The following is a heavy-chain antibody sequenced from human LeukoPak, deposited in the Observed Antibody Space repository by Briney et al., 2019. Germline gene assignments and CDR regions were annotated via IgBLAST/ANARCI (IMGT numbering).Heavy chain of an antibody. CDR2: ISAYNGNT. J-gene: IGHJ3*02. CDR3: ASSYYDSSGYYYPGAFDI. V-gene: IGHV1-18*01. CDR1: GYTFTSYG. Sequence: ASVKVSCKASGYTFTSYGISWVRQAPGQGLEWMGWISAYNGNTNYAQKLQGRVTIAADKSTSTAYMELSSLRSEDTAVYYCASSYYDSSGYYYPGAFDIWGQGTMVTVSS. D-gene: IGHD3-22*01.